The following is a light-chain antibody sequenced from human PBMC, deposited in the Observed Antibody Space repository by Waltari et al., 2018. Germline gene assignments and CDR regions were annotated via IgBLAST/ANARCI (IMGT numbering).Light chain of an antibody. CDR1: QSLTKKY. J-gene: IGKJ2*01. V-gene: IGKV3-20*01. CDR3: QQYGSSILYT. Sequence: VLTQSPGTLSLSPGESATLSCRASQSLTKKYLAGYQQKPGQPPRLLIYGASSRAAGSPDRFSGSGSGTDFTLTINRLETDDSAVYYCQQYGSSILYTFGQGTKLDIK. CDR2: GAS.